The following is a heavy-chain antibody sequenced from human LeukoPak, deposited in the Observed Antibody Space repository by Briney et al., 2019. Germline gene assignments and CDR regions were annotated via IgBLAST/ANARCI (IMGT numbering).Heavy chain of an antibody. D-gene: IGHD1-14*01. Sequence: ASVKVSCKASGYTFTSYGISWVRRAPGQGLEWMGWINPNSGGTNYAQKFQGRVTMTRDTSISTAYMELSRLRSDDTAVYYCARSYHRWFDYWGQGTLVTVSS. CDR2: INPNSGGT. CDR1: GYTFTSYG. V-gene: IGHV1-2*02. CDR3: ARSYHRWFDY. J-gene: IGHJ4*02.